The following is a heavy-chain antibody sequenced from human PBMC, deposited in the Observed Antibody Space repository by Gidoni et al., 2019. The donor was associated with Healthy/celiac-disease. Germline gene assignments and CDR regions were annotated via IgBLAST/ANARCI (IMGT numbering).Heavy chain of an antibody. Sequence: QMQLVQSGPEVTKPGTSVQVSCKASGFTFTSSSVQWVRQAGGQRLDWIGWIVVGSGNTNYAQKFQERVTITREMSTSTAYMELSSLRSEDTDVYYCAAEPGIAVAGTSGYWGQGTLVTVSS. J-gene: IGHJ4*02. CDR2: IVVGSGNT. D-gene: IGHD6-19*01. V-gene: IGHV1-58*01. CDR3: AAEPGIAVAGTSGY. CDR1: GFTFTSSS.